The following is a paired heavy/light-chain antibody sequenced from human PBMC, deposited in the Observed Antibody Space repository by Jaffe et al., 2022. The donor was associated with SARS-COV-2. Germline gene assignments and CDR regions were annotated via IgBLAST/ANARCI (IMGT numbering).Light chain of an antibody. CDR2: DAS. Sequence: DIQMTQSPSSLSASVGDRVTITCQASQDITKYLNWYQQKPGKAPKLLIFDASNLETGVPSRFSGGGSGTDFTFTISSLQPEDIATYFCQQYDNLPYTFGQGTKLEIK. CDR1: QDITKY. V-gene: IGKV1-33*01. J-gene: IGKJ2*01. CDR3: QQYDNLPYT.
Heavy chain of an antibody. CDR2: IWNDGSNK. J-gene: IGHJ4*02. CDR3: ARDGGLAVAGPLDS. V-gene: IGHV3-33*01. D-gene: IGHD6-19*01. Sequence: QVQLVESGGGVVQPGRSLRLSCAASGFSFSNHAIHWVRQTPGKGLEWVALIWNDGSNKYYADSVKGRFTVSRDNSKNTLYLQMSSLRAEDTAVYYCARDGGLAVAGPLDSWGQGTLVTVSS. CDR1: GFSFSNHA.